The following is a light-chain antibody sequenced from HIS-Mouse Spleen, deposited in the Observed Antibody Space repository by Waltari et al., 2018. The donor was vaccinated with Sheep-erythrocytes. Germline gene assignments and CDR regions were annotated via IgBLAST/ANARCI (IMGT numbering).Light chain of an antibody. CDR3: QAWDSSTVV. Sequence: SYELTQPPSVSVSPGQTASITCPGDQLGDKYSCWYNQKPGQSPVLVIYQDSKRPSGIPERFSGSNSGNTATLTISGTQAMDEADYYCQAWDSSTVVFGGGTKLTVL. V-gene: IGLV3-1*01. CDR2: QDS. J-gene: IGLJ2*01. CDR1: QLGDKY.